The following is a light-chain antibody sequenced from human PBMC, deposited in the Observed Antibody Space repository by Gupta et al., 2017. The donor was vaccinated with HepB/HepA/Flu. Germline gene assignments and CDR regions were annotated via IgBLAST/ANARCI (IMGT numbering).Light chain of an antibody. CDR3: QSYDSSLSVYVV. Sequence: QSVLTQPPSVSGAPGQRVTISCTGSSSNIGAGYDVHWYQQLPGTAPKHLIYGNSNRPSGGPDRFSSSKSGTSASLAITGLQAEDEADYYCQSYDSSLSVYVVFGGGTKLTVL. CDR1: SSNIGAGYD. J-gene: IGLJ2*01. CDR2: GNS. V-gene: IGLV1-40*01.